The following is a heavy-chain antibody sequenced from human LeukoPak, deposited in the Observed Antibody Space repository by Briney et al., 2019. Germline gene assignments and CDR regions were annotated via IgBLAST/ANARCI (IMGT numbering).Heavy chain of an antibody. CDR3: ARSVGGDSSGYPPSY. CDR2: IYYSGST. J-gene: IGHJ4*02. D-gene: IGHD3-22*01. V-gene: IGHV4-59*01. Sequence: SETLSLTCTVPGGSISSYYWSWIRKPPGKGLEWIGYIYYSGSTNYNPPLKSRVTISVDTSKNQFSLKLSSVTAADTAVYYCARSVGGDSSGYPPSYWGQGTLVTVSS. CDR1: GGSISSYY.